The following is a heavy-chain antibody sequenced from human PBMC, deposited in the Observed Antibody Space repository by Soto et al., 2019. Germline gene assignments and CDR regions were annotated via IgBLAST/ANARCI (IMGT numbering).Heavy chain of an antibody. V-gene: IGHV3-23*01. D-gene: IGHD4-17*01. CDR3: AKGRYGDYDWYFDL. Sequence: EVQLLESGGGSVQPGGSLRLSCAASGFTFNTYAMNWVRQPPGKGLECISAISGGGSTYYADSVKGRFTISRDNSKNTVYLQMNSLRAEDTAVYYCAKGRYGDYDWYFDLWGRGTLVSVSS. CDR1: GFTFNTYA. J-gene: IGHJ2*01. CDR2: ISGGGST.